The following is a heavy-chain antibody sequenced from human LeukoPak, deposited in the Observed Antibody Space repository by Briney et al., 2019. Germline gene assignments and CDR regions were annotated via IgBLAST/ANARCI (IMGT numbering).Heavy chain of an antibody. D-gene: IGHD1-1*01. CDR1: GDSFSSFG. Sequence: SVKVSCKTSGDSFSSFGFNWVRQAPGQGLEWMGRITPIFGSAHYPQRFQGRVTITADESTTTVYMELSILRSEETALYYCAREQRLEGNWSFGLWGQETVVTVSS. J-gene: IGHJ4*02. CDR3: AREQRLEGNWSFGL. CDR2: ITPIFGSA. V-gene: IGHV1-69*01.